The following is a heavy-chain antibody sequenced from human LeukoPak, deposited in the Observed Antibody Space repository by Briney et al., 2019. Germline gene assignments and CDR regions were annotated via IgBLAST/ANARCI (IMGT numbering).Heavy chain of an antibody. Sequence: GVSVRLLCRASVFTCSSNYVMWLRHAPGEALVGVSDFYSGGRTVYADSMKGGLTISRPNSKNTLYLQMNSLRAEDTAVYYCASARVIGIVVVTDAFDIWGQGTMVTVSS. D-gene: IGHD2-21*02. V-gene: IGHV3-53*04. CDR1: VFTCSSNY. CDR2: FYSGGRT. J-gene: IGHJ3*02. CDR3: ASARVIGIVVVTDAFDI.